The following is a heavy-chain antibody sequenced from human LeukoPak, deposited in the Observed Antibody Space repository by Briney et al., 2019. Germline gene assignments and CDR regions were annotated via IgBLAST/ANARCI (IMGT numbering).Heavy chain of an antibody. V-gene: IGHV4-34*01. J-gene: IGHJ1*01. Sequence: SETLSLTCTVSGGSISSYYWSWIRQPPGKGLEWIGEINHSGSTNYNPSLKSRVTISVDTSKNQFSLKLSSVTAADTAVYYCARHPSTYYYDSSGPRGYFQHWGQGTLVTVSS. CDR1: GGSISSYY. CDR3: ARHPSTYYYDSSGPRGYFQH. CDR2: INHSGST. D-gene: IGHD3-22*01.